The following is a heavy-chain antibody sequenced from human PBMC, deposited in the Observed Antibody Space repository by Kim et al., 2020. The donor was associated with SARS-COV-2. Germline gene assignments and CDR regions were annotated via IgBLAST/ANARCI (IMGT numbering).Heavy chain of an antibody. Sequence: SETLSLTCTVSGGSITTIYWSWIRQPPGKGLEWIGFIKYSGTTNYNPSLKSRVTISVDTSKTQFSLRLSSVTAADTAVYYCARGLGNHNWFDPWGQGALVTVSS. V-gene: IGHV4-59*01. CDR2: IKYSGTT. CDR3: ARGLGNHNWFDP. J-gene: IGHJ5*02. CDR1: GGSITTIY. D-gene: IGHD3-9*01.